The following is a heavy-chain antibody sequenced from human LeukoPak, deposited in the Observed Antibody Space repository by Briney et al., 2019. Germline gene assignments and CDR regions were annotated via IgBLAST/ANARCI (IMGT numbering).Heavy chain of an antibody. J-gene: IGHJ4*02. Sequence: GGSLRPSCAASGLTFSSYAMSWVRQAAGKRLEWVSVISTGGTNTYYADSVKDPFTISRDNIKQTLYLQMNSLRAEDTAVYYYAKHYEILSGYILGDYWGQGTLVSVSS. CDR1: GLTFSSYA. CDR2: ISTGGTNT. V-gene: IGHV3-23*01. CDR3: AKHYEILSGYILGDY. D-gene: IGHD3-9*01.